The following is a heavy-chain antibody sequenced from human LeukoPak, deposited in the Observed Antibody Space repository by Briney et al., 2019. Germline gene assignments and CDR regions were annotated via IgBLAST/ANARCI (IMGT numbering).Heavy chain of an antibody. CDR2: IFPGDSDT. CDR3: ARHWSGYSTSRLSH. J-gene: IGHJ4*02. D-gene: IGHD3-3*01. Sequence: GESLKISCKGSGYSFTNYWIAWVRQMPGKGLEWMGIIFPGDSDTRYSPSFQGQVTISADKSNTTAYLQWSSLKASDTAIYYCARHWSGYSTSRLSHWGQGTLVTVSS. V-gene: IGHV5-51*01. CDR1: GYSFTNYW.